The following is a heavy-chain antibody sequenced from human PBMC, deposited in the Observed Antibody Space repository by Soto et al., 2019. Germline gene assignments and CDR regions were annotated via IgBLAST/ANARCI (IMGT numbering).Heavy chain of an antibody. CDR3: ARAGAALVRGSIGGFDH. CDR1: GGAFNGYY. CDR2: INHSGTV. Sequence: QVHLQQWGAGLLKPSETLSLTCAVNGGAFNGYYWTWIRQSPGKGLQWIGEINHSGTVDYNPSLKRRVTFSPDTSKKQSSLPLTSVTAADPAVYSCARAGAALVRGSIGGFDHWGQGTLVSVSS. D-gene: IGHD3-10*01. J-gene: IGHJ4*02. V-gene: IGHV4-34*01.